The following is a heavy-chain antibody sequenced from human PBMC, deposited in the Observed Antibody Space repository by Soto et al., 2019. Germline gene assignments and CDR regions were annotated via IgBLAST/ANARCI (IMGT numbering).Heavy chain of an antibody. CDR2: RYYSGST. J-gene: IGHJ5*02. D-gene: IGHD2-15*01. V-gene: IGHV4-31*03. CDR1: GGSISSGGYY. Sequence: QVQLQESGPGLLKPSHPLSLTCTVSGGSISSGGYYWSWIRQHPGKVLEWIGYRYYSGSTYYKPSLKRRVTISVDTSKHLSTRKRSSGTAADTAVYNCASSVVPWRQGTLVTVS. CDR3: ASSVVP.